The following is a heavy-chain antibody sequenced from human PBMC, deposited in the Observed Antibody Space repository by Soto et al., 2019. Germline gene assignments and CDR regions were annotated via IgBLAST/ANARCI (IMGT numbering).Heavy chain of an antibody. V-gene: IGHV3-23*01. CDR3: AKTDAQSYDFWSGYPYYYGMDV. CDR2: ISGSGGST. CDR1: GFTFSSYA. D-gene: IGHD3-3*01. Sequence: PGESLKISCQGSGFTFSSYAMSWVRQAPGKGLEWVSAISGSGGSTYYADSVKGRFTISRDNSKNTLYLQMNSLRAEDTAVYYCAKTDAQSYDFWSGYPYYYGMDVWGQGTTVTVSS. J-gene: IGHJ6*02.